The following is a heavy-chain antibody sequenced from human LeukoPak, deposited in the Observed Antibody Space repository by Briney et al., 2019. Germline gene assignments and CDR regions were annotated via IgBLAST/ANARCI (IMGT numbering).Heavy chain of an antibody. D-gene: IGHD3-3*01. V-gene: IGHV3-74*01. CDR1: GFIFSDHW. J-gene: IGHJ4*02. CDR3: VRERNNFWSGHHSIFDS. CDR2: INNDGSST. Sequence: PGGSVRLSCAASGFIFSDHWMHWVRQAPGKGLVWLSRINNDGSSTIYADSVKGRFTFSRDNAENTLFLEMSSLRVEDTAVYYCVRERNNFWSGHHSIFDSWGQGTLVTVSS.